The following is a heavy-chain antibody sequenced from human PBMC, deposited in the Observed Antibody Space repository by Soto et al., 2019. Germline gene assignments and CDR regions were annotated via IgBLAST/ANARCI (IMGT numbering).Heavy chain of an antibody. CDR1: GFTLSKHW. V-gene: IGHV3-7*04. J-gene: IGHJ3*02. Sequence: EVQLVESGGGLVQPGGSLSLSCVASGFTLSKHWVTWVRQAPGKGLEWVANIKQDGRYKNYVDSVKGRFTISRDNAKNSVYLQMNSLRAEDTAVYYCAREIVTGLKSAFDMWGQGTVVTVSS. CDR3: AREIVTGLKSAFDM. CDR2: IKQDGRYK. D-gene: IGHD2-21*01.